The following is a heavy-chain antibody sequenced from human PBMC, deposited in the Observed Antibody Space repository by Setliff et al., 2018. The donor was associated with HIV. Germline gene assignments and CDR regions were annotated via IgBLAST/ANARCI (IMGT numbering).Heavy chain of an antibody. CDR3: TTYPNANIRY. D-gene: IGHD2-2*01. CDR1: GFTFGDDA. CDR2: IKSKTDGGTT. J-gene: IGHJ4*02. Sequence: PGGSLRLSCTGSGFTFGDDAMGWVRQAPGKGLEWVGRIKSKTDGGTTDYAAPVRGRFTISRDDSINTLYLQMNSLKTEDTAVYYCTTYPNANIRYWGRGTLVTVSS. V-gene: IGHV3-15*01.